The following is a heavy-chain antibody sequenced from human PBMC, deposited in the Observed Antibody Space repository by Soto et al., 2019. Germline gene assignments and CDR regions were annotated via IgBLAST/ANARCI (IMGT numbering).Heavy chain of an antibody. J-gene: IGHJ4*02. CDR3: AKTESFNGYYNAFDY. CDR2: ISGGSGST. CDR1: GFPFSGYA. D-gene: IGHD3-9*01. Sequence: EVQLSESGGGLVQPGGSLRLSCAASGFPFSGYAVTWVRQAPGKGLEWVSTISGGSGSTYYADSVKGRFTISRDKPMNRLHLQMNSLRAEDTAIYYCAKTESFNGYYNAFDYWGRGTQVTVSS. V-gene: IGHV3-23*01.